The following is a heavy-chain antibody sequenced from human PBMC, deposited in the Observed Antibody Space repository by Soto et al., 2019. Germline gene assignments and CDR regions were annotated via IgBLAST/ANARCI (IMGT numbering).Heavy chain of an antibody. D-gene: IGHD6-13*01. J-gene: IGHJ4*02. CDR3: ARWQQQLARFDY. CDR2: IYYSGST. Sequence: QVQLQESGPGLVKPSETLSLTCTVSGGSISSYYWSWIRQPPGKGLEWIGYIYYSGSTNYNPSLKSRVTVSVDTSKNQFSLKLSSVTAADTAVYYCARWQQQLARFDYWGQGTLVTVSS. CDR1: GGSISSYY. V-gene: IGHV4-59*01.